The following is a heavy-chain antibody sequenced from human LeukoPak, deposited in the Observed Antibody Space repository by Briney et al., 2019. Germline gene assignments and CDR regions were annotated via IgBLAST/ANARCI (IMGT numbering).Heavy chain of an antibody. CDR2: IYYSGST. CDR3: ARMGVGATADAFDI. D-gene: IGHD1-26*01. Sequence: PSETLSLTCTVSGDSISRGNFYWAWIRQPPGKGLECIGSIYYSGSTSYNPSLKSRVSISVDTSKNQFSLKLSSVTAADTAVYYCARMGVGATADAFDIWGQGTLVTVSS. CDR1: GDSISRGNFY. V-gene: IGHV4-39*01. J-gene: IGHJ3*02.